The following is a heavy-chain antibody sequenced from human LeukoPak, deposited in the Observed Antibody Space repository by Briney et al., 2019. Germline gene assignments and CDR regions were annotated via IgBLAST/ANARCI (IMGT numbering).Heavy chain of an antibody. CDR3: ARATYYYDSSGYRGGYYFDY. CDR2: INHSGST. Sequence: KPSETPSLTCAYGGPFSGYYWSWIRQPPGKGLEWIGEINHSGSTNYNPSLKSRVTISVDTSKNQFSLKLSSVTAADTAVYYCARATYYYDSSGYRGGYYFDYWGQGTLVTVSS. D-gene: IGHD3-22*01. J-gene: IGHJ4*02. CDR1: GGPFSGYY. V-gene: IGHV4-34*01.